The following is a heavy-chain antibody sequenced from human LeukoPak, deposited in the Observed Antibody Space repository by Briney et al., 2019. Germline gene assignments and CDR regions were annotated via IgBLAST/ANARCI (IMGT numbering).Heavy chain of an antibody. J-gene: IGHJ3*02. CDR2: ISAYNGNT. CDR1: GYTFTGYY. V-gene: IGHV1-18*04. CDR3: ARVATNYYDSSGYDAFDI. Sequence: GASVKVSCKASGYTFTGYYMHWVRQAPGQGLECMGWISAYNGNTNYAQKLQGRVTMTTDTSTSTAYMELRSLRSDDTAVYYCARVATNYYDSSGYDAFDIWGQGTMVTVSS. D-gene: IGHD3-22*01.